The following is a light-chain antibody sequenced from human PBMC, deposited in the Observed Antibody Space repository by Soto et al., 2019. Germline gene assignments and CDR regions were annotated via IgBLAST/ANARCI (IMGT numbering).Light chain of an antibody. J-gene: IGLJ1*01. Sequence: QSALTQPASVSGSPGQSITISCTGTRSDVDGYNYVYWHQQHPGKAPKLMIYDVTNRPSGVSDRFSSSKSGNTASLTISGLQAEDEADYYCSSYTSSSTYVFGAGTKLTVL. V-gene: IGLV2-14*01. CDR1: RSDVDGYNY. CDR3: SSYTSSSTYV. CDR2: DVT.